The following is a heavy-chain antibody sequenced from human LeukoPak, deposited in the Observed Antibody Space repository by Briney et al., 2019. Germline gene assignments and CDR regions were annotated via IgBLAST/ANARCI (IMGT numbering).Heavy chain of an antibody. CDR1: GFTFNNYA. CDR2: ISWSSDTI. CDR3: ANAAGAGSYYNPIDY. D-gene: IGHD3-10*01. J-gene: IGHJ4*02. V-gene: IGHV3-9*01. Sequence: GGSLRLSCAASGFTFNNYAIHWVRQGPGKGLEWVSGISWSSDTIGYADSVKGRFTISRDNAKNSVSLQMDSLRAEDTALYFCANAAGAGSYYNPIDYWGQGTLVTVSS.